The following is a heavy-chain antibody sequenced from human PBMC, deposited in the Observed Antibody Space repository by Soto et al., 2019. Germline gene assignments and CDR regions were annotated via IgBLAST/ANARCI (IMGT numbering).Heavy chain of an antibody. Sequence: GGSLRLSCSASGFTFSSYAMGWVRQGPGKGLEWVAVVSIGGSTHYADSVRGRFTISRDNSKNTLSLQMNSLTAEDTAVYFCAKRRGAGGHFDYWGQGALVTVSS. J-gene: IGHJ4*02. CDR3: AKRRGAGGHFDY. CDR1: GFTFSSYA. V-gene: IGHV3-23*01. CDR2: VSIGGST. D-gene: IGHD2-15*01.